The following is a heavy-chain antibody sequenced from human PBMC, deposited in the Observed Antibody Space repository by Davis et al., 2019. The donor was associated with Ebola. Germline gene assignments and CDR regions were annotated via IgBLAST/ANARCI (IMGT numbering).Heavy chain of an antibody. J-gene: IGHJ3*02. CDR1: GYTFTSYW. Sequence: GESLKISCKGSGYTFTSYWIGWVRQMPGKGLEWMGIIYPGDSDTRYSPSFQGQVTISADKSTKTAFLQWSSLKASDTGIYYCASLRRTITGMDDSFDIWGQGTKVTVSS. D-gene: IGHD7-27*01. CDR3: ASLRRTITGMDDSFDI. CDR2: IYPGDSDT. V-gene: IGHV5-51*01.